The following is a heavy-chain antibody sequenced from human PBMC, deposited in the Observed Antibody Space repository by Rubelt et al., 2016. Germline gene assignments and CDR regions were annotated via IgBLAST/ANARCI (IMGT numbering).Heavy chain of an antibody. CDR3: ARRDVTGGLDV. Sequence: QLQLQESGPGLVKPSETLSLTCTVSGGSISSSSYYWGWIRQPPGKGLEWIGYVYYSGSTNYNPSLKSRLTISVDPSKNQFSMRLTSVTAADTAVYYCARRDVTGGLDVWGQGTTVTVSS. J-gene: IGHJ6*02. D-gene: IGHD2-21*01. CDR2: VYYSGST. CDR1: GGSISSSSYY. V-gene: IGHV4-61*05.